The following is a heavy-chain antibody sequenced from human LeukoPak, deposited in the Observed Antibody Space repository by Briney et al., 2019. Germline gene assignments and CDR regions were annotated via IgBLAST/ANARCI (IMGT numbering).Heavy chain of an antibody. J-gene: IGHJ5*02. Sequence: SETLSLTCTVSGGSISSGGYYWSWIRQHPGKGLEWIGYIYYSGSTYYNPSLKSRVTISVDTSKNQFSLKLSSVTAADTAVYNCARGLGILTETENWFDPWGQGTLVTVSS. CDR2: IYYSGST. CDR3: ARGLGILTETENWFDP. D-gene: IGHD3-9*01. V-gene: IGHV4-31*03. CDR1: GGSISSGGYY.